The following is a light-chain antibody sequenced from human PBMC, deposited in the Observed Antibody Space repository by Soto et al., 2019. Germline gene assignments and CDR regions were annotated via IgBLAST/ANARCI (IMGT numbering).Light chain of an antibody. CDR2: GAS. V-gene: IGKV3-15*01. Sequence: DIVVTQSPSTLSVSTGERATLSCRASETVATNLAWYQQKPGQAPRLLISGASTKAAGISDRFRGSGSGTEFTLTISSLRSEDSAIYYCQQYFEWPPMTFGQGTKVAIK. CDR1: ETVATN. J-gene: IGKJ1*01. CDR3: QQYFEWPPMT.